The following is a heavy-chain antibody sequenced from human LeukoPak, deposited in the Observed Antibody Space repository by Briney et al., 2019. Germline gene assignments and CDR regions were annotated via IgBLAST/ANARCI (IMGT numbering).Heavy chain of an antibody. Sequence: GGSLRLSCAASGFTLTDYWMSWVRQAPGKGLEWVANIKRDGSEKYYVDSVKGRFTISRDNPKKSVYRQMNSLRAEDTAIYYCARDVSVSGMDVWGQGTTVTVSS. V-gene: IGHV3-7*01. CDR1: GFTLTDYW. CDR2: IKRDGSEK. D-gene: IGHD5/OR15-5a*01. J-gene: IGHJ6*02. CDR3: ARDVSVSGMDV.